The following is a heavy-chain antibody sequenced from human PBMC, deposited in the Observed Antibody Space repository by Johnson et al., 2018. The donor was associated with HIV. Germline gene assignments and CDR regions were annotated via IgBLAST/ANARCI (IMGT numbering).Heavy chain of an antibody. Sequence: VQLVESGGGVVKPGGSLRLSCAASGFTFSNAWMSWVRQAPGKGLEWVGRIKSKTDGGTTDYAAPVKGRFAISRDDSKNTLYLQMNSLKTADTAVYYCTTGVTIFGVVPRDGCDSWGQGTMVSVSS. D-gene: IGHD3-3*01. J-gene: IGHJ3*02. CDR3: TTGVTIFGVVPRDGCDS. CDR2: IKSKTDGGTT. CDR1: GFTFSNAW. V-gene: IGHV3-15*01.